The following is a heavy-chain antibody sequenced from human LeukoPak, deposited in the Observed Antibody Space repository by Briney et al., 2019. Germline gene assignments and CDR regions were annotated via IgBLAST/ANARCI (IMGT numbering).Heavy chain of an antibody. Sequence: GGSLRLSCAASGFTFSSYGMHWVRQAPGKGLEWVAVISYDGSNKYYADSVKGRFTISRDNSKNTLYLQMNSLRAEDTAVYYCAKDKAVAGMRAFDIWGRGTMVTVSS. D-gene: IGHD6-19*01. CDR3: AKDKAVAGMRAFDI. J-gene: IGHJ3*02. CDR1: GFTFSSYG. CDR2: ISYDGSNK. V-gene: IGHV3-30*18.